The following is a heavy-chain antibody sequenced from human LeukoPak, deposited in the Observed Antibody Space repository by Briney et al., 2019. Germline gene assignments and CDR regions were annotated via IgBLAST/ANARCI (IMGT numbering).Heavy chain of an antibody. D-gene: IGHD3-9*01. CDR2: IKSKTAGGKT. CDR1: GFTFSNSS. V-gene: IGHV3-15*01. CDR3: ATHRVPLAGYGASYMDV. Sequence: NPGGSLRLSCAVTGFTFSNSSMSWVRQAPGKGLEWVCRIKSKTAGGKTHYAPPVQGIFTISRDDSKHPLSLKMNTVNTEDTAVYYCATHRVPLAGYGASYMDVWGTGTTVIVSS. J-gene: IGHJ6*03.